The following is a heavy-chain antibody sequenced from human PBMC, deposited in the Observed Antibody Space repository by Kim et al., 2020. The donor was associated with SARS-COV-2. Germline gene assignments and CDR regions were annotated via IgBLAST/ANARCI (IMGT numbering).Heavy chain of an antibody. CDR1: GGSISSSAYY. Sequence: SETLSLTCTVSGGSISSSAYYSSSYYWPWIRQPPGKGLEWIGTSSYNEGTWYNPPRKSRDTISVETSKNQISLTLNSMTAADTAVYFCTRFSDYSDQSRFDPWGQGTLVSVSA. CDR3: TRFSDYSDQSRFDP. J-gene: IGHJ5*02. V-gene: IGHV4-39*07. CDR2: SSYNEGT. D-gene: IGHD4-17*01.